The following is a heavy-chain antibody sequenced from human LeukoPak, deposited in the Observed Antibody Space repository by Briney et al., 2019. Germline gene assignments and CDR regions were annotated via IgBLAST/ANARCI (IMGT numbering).Heavy chain of an antibody. CDR2: ISGTGST. J-gene: IGHJ4*02. CDR3: AADPGVGLLSGLRGLGD. Sequence: QSGGSLRLSCAASGFTFTTYAMSWVRQAPGKGLEWLSGISGTGSTYYADSVKGRFTISRDKSKNTLYLQMNSLRADDTAVDYCAADPGVGLLSGLRGLGDWGQGTLVTVSS. V-gene: IGHV3-23*01. CDR1: GFTFTTYA. D-gene: IGHD1-26*01.